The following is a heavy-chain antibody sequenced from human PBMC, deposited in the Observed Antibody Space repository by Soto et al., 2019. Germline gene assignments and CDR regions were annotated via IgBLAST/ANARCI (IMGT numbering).Heavy chain of an antibody. Sequence: EVQVVESGGDLVKPGGSLRLSCASSGFTFSNYAMSWVRQAPGKGLEWVASISGSGRSTNYADSVKGRFTISRDNSKNTLAVQMSSLRAEDTAVYYCARDGGNICSGGSCYFQAPDYWGQGTLVTVSP. J-gene: IGHJ4*02. D-gene: IGHD2-15*01. CDR2: ISGSGRST. CDR3: ARDGGNICSGGSCYFQAPDY. V-gene: IGHV3-23*04. CDR1: GFTFSNYA.